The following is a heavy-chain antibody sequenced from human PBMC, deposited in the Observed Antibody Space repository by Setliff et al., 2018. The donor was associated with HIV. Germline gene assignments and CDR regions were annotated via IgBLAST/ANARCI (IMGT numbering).Heavy chain of an antibody. D-gene: IGHD3-10*01. Sequence: KASETLSLTCAFYGASFTDYYWNWIRQPPGKGLEWIGSIYYSGSTYYNPSLKSRVTISVDTSKNQFSLKLSSVTAADTAVYYCARHGLLWFGAGYNWFDPWGQGTLVTVSS. CDR3: ARHGLLWFGAGYNWFDP. CDR2: IYYSGST. CDR1: GASFTDYY. V-gene: IGHV4-34*01. J-gene: IGHJ5*02.